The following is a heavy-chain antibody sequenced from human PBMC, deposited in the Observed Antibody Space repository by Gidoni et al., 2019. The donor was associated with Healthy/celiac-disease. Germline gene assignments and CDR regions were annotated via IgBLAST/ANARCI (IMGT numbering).Heavy chain of an antibody. D-gene: IGHD5-18*01. J-gene: IGHJ4*02. Sequence: QGQLVESGGGVVQPGGSLRLSCAASGFTFSSYGMHWVRQAPGKGLEWVAFIRYDGSNKYYADSVKGRFTISRDNSKNTLYLQMNSLRAEDTAVYYCAKDHRQLWTYFDYWGQGTLVTVSS. CDR2: IRYDGSNK. CDR1: GFTFSSYG. CDR3: AKDHRQLWTYFDY. V-gene: IGHV3-30*02.